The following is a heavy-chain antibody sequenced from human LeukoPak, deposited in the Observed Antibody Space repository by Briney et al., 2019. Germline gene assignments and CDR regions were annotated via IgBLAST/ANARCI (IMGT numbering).Heavy chain of an antibody. D-gene: IGHD3-16*01. Sequence: SETLSLTCTVSGGSISSSSYYWGWIRQPPGKGLEWIGSIYYSGSTYYNPSLKSRVTISVDTSKNQFSLRLSSVTAADTAIYYCARRKTRGGPIDSWGQGTLVTVSS. J-gene: IGHJ5*01. CDR3: ARRKTRGGPIDS. CDR2: IYYSGST. CDR1: GGSISSSSYY. V-gene: IGHV4-39*01.